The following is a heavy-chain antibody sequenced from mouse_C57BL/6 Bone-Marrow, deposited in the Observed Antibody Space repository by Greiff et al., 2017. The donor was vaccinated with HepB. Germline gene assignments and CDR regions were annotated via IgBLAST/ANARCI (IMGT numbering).Heavy chain of an antibody. CDR3: ARRDGSSYYYYAMDY. CDR2: INPNYGTT. D-gene: IGHD1-1*01. Sequence: VQLQQPGPELVKPGASVKISCKASGYSFTDYNMNWVKQSNGKSLEWIGVINPNYGTTSYNQKFKGKATLTVDQSSSTAYMQLNSLTSEDSAVYYCARRDGSSYYYYAMDYWGQGTSVTVSS. V-gene: IGHV1-39*01. CDR1: GYSFTDYN. J-gene: IGHJ4*01.